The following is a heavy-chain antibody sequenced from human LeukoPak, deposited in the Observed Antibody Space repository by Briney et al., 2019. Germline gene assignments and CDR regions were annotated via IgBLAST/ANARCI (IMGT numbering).Heavy chain of an antibody. CDR1: GFTFSSYA. CDR2: ISYDGSNK. D-gene: IGHD3-16*01. J-gene: IGHJ4*02. V-gene: IGHV3-30-3*01. Sequence: GRSLRLSCAASGFTFSSYAMHWVRQAPGKGLEWVAVISYDGSNKYYADSVKGRFTISRDNSKNTLYLQMNSLRAEDTAVYYCARGGERGEYRRYFDYWGQGTLVTVSS. CDR3: ARGGERGEYRRYFDY.